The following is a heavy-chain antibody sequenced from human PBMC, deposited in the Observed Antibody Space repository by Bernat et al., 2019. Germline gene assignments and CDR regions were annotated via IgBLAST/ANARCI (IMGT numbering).Heavy chain of an antibody. J-gene: IGHJ3*02. CDR2: IFSNDEK. D-gene: IGHD3-22*01. Sequence: QVTLKESGPVLVKPTETLTLTCTVSGFSLSNARMGVSWIRQPPGKALEWLAHIFSNDEKSYSTSPKSRLTISKDTSKSQVVLTMTNMDPVDTATYYCARALYYDSSGYYYAFDIWGQGTMVTVSS. CDR1: GFSLSNARMG. CDR3: ARALYYDSSGYYYAFDI. V-gene: IGHV2-26*01.